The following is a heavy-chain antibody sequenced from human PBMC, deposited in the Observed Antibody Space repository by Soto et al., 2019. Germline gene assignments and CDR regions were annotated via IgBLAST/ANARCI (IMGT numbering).Heavy chain of an antibody. D-gene: IGHD1-1*01. Sequence: QVQLVQSGAEVKKPGASVKVSCKASGYTFTSYGISWVRQAPGQGLEWMGWISAYNGNTNYAQKLQGRVTMTTDTSTSTAYTELRSLRSDDTAVYYCARVFPGNTWNDFYYFYYMDVWGKGTTVTVSS. CDR2: ISAYNGNT. CDR3: ARVFPGNTWNDFYYFYYMDV. J-gene: IGHJ6*03. CDR1: GYTFTSYG. V-gene: IGHV1-18*01.